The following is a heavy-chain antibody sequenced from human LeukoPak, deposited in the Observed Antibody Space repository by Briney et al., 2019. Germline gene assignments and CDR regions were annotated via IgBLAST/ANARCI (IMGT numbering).Heavy chain of an antibody. Sequence: ASVKVSCKASGYTFTGYYMHWVRQAPGQGLEWMGWINPNSGGTNYAQKFQGRVTMTRDTSISTAYMELSRLRSDDTAVYYCASYYYGSGSYFGYAFDIWGQGTMVTVSS. CDR1: GYTFTGYY. J-gene: IGHJ3*02. CDR2: INPNSGGT. CDR3: ASYYYGSGSYFGYAFDI. D-gene: IGHD3-10*01. V-gene: IGHV1-2*02.